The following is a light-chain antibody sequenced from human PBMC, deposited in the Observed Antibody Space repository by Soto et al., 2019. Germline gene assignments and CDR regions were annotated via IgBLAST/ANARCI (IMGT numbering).Light chain of an antibody. CDR2: DVS. V-gene: IGLV2-11*01. CDR3: CSYAGSYTEV. J-gene: IGLJ2*01. Sequence: QSALTQPRSVSGSPGQSVTISCTGTSSDVGDYNYVSWYQQYPGKAPKLMIYDVSKRPSGVPDRFSGSKSGNTASLTISGLQAADEADYYCCSYAGSYTEVFGGGTKVTVL. CDR1: SSDVGDYNY.